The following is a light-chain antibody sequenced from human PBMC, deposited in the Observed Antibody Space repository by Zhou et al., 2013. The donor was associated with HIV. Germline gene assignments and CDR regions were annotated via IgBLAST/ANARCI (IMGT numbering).Light chain of an antibody. Sequence: DIQMTQSPSSVSASVGDRITITCRASQGISKWLAWYQQKPGKAPKSLIFAASNLKSGVPSRFIGGGSGTDFTLTISSLQPEDIATYYCQHYNTFPPTFGGGTKVAI. CDR2: AAS. J-gene: IGKJ4*01. V-gene: IGKV1D-16*01. CDR1: QGISKW. CDR3: QHYNTFPPT.